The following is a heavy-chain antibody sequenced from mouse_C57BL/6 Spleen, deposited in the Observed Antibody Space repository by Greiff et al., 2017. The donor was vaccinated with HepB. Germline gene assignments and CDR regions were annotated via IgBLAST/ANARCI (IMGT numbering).Heavy chain of an antibody. J-gene: IGHJ3*01. V-gene: IGHV1-26*01. Sequence: EVQLQQSGPELVKPGASVKISCKASGYTFTDYYMNWVKQSHGKSLEWIGDINPNNGGTSYNQKFKGKATLTVDKSSSTAYMELRSLTSEDSAVYYCANRPGVAYWGQGTLVTVSA. CDR3: ANRPGVAY. CDR1: GYTFTDYY. CDR2: INPNNGGT.